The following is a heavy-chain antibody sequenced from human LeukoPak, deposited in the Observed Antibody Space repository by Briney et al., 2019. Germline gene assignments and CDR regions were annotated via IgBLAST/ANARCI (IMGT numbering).Heavy chain of an antibody. D-gene: IGHD2-2*01. CDR2: IYYSGST. CDR3: AREALTYCSSTSCYGNWFDP. V-gene: IGHV4-30-4*08. J-gene: IGHJ5*02. CDR1: GGSISSGDYY. Sequence: SQTLSLTCTVSGGSISSGDYYWSWIRQPPGKGLEWIGYIYYSGSTYYNPSLKSRVTISVDTSKNQFSLKLSSVTAADTAVYYCAREALTYCSSTSCYGNWFDPWGQGILVTVSS.